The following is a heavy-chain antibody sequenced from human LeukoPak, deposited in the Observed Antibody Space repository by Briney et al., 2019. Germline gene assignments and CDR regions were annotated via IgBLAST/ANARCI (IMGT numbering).Heavy chain of an antibody. CDR3: AKDEGAREY. D-gene: IGHD1-26*01. CDR2: ISGSGGST. Sequence: PGGSLRLSCAASGFTVSSNYMSWVRQAPGKGLEWVSAISGSGGSTYYADSVKGRFTISRDNSKNTLYLQMNSLRAEDTAVYYCAKDEGAREYWGQGTLVTVSS. V-gene: IGHV3-23*01. J-gene: IGHJ4*02. CDR1: GFTVSSNY.